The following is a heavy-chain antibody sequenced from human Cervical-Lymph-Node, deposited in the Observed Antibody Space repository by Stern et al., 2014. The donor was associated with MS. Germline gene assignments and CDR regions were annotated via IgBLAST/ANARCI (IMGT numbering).Heavy chain of an antibody. D-gene: IGHD4-17*01. CDR3: ANPLPYAN. J-gene: IGHJ1*01. Sequence: VQLVESGAEVKKPGASVKVSCKASGDSFASYPINWLRQAPGQGPVWMGIVNPNEGHTTYAQTFKGRVTMTRDTSTRTVYMELSSLRPEDTAMYFCANPLPYANWGQGTRVTVSS. V-gene: IGHV1-46*03. CDR2: VNPNEGHT. CDR1: GDSFASYP.